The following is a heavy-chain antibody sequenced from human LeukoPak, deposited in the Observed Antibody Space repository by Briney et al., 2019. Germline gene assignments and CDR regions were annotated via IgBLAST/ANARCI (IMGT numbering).Heavy chain of an antibody. J-gene: IGHJ1*01. V-gene: IGHV3-23*01. Sequence: PGGSLRLSCAASGITFSIYAMSWVRQAPGKGLEWVSVISESGAGTYYADSVKGGFTISRDNAKNTLYLQMNSLRAEDTAVYYCATGNYYDSRGYYTFGHWGQGTLVTVSS. CDR2: ISESGAGT. D-gene: IGHD3-22*01. CDR3: ATGNYYDSRGYYTFGH. CDR1: GITFSIYA.